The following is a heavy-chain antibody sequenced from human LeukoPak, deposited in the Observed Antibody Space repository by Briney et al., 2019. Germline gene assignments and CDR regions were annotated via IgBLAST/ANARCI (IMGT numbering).Heavy chain of an antibody. CDR2: ISGSGGST. J-gene: IGHJ6*03. CDR3: AKAGRGGAITMVRGVKGDYYYMDV. D-gene: IGHD3-10*01. CDR1: GFTFSSYG. Sequence: PGGSLRLSCAASGFTFSSYGMSWVRQAPGKGLEWVSAISGSGGSTYYADSVKGRFTISRDNSKNTLYLQMNGLRAEDTAVYYCAKAGRGGAITMVRGVKGDYYYMDVWGKGTTVSISS. V-gene: IGHV3-23*01.